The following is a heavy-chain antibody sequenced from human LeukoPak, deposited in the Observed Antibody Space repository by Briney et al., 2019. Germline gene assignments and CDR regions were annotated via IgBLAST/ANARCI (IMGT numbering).Heavy chain of an antibody. V-gene: IGHV4-39*07. D-gene: IGHD4-17*01. CDR1: GGSISSSSYY. J-gene: IGHJ4*02. CDR3: ARVRLGTVTAVDY. Sequence: SETLSLTCTVSGGSISSSSYYWGWIRQPPGKGLEWIGSIYYSGSTNYNPSLKSRVTISVDTSKNQFSLKLSSVTAADTAVYYCARVRLGTVTAVDYWGQGTLVTVSS. CDR2: IYYSGST.